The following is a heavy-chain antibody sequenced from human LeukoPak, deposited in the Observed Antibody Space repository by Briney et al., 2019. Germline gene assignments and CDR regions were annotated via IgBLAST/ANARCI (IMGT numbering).Heavy chain of an antibody. CDR1: GGSISSGGYY. J-gene: IGHJ6*03. CDR3: ARDRTGVVVPGADYYYYMDV. Sequence: SETLSLTCTVSGGSISSGGYYWSWIRQPAGKGLEWIGRIYTSGSTNYNPSLKSRVTMSVDTSKNQFSLKLSSVTAADTAVYYCARDRTGVVVPGADYYYYMDVWGKGTTVTVSS. V-gene: IGHV4-61*02. D-gene: IGHD2-2*01. CDR2: IYTSGST.